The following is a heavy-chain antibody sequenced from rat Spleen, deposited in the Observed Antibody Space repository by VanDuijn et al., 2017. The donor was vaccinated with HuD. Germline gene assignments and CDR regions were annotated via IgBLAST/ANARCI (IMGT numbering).Heavy chain of an antibody. CDR3: ATTPGGFDY. CDR1: GFTFSNYG. Sequence: EVQLVESGGGLVQPGRSLKLSCAASGFTFSNYGMAWVRQAPTKGLEWVATISYDGSSTYYRDSVKGRFTISRDNAKSTLYLQMDSLRSEDTATYYGATTPGGFDYWGQGVMVTVSS. J-gene: IGHJ2*01. CDR2: ISYDGSST. V-gene: IGHV5-29*01. D-gene: IGHD1-1*01.